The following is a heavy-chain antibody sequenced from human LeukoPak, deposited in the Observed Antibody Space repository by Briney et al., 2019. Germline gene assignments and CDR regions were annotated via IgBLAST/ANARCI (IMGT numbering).Heavy chain of an antibody. D-gene: IGHD2-2*01. CDR3: ARRRDCSSTSCYHWWLYYYYDYMDV. CDR2: ISSSSSYI. CDR1: GFTFSRYS. J-gene: IGHJ6*03. Sequence: GGSLRLSCAASGFTFSRYSMNWVRQAPGKGLEWVSSISSSSSYIYYADSVKGRFTISRDNAKNSLYLQMNSLRAEDTAVYYCARRRDCSSTSCYHWWLYYYYDYMDVWGKGTTVTVSS. V-gene: IGHV3-21*01.